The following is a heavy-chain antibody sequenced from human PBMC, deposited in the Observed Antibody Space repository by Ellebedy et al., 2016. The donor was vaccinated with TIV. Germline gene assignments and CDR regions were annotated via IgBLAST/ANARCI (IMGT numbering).Heavy chain of an antibody. J-gene: IGHJ4*02. D-gene: IGHD4-23*01. V-gene: IGHV3-74*01. CDR2: IKDDGSEN. CDR3: ARDGAVTGGKGDY. CDR1: GFTFSRHY. Sequence: GESLKISCVASGFTFSRHYMHWVRPAPGKGLVWVSRIKDDGSENSYVDSVKGRFIISRDNAKNTLFLQMNSLRVEDTAMYYCARDGAVTGGKGDYWGQGTLVIVSS.